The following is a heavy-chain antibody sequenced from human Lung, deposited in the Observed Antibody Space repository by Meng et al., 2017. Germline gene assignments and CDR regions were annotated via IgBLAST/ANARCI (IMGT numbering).Heavy chain of an antibody. CDR2: IKSNSDGGTT. J-gene: IGHJ4*02. D-gene: IGHD6-13*01. CDR1: GFSFTYAW. V-gene: IGHV3-15*01. Sequence: GLLVESGGGLVKPGGSLRLSCVASGFSFTYAWMSWVRQAPGKGLEWVGRIKSNSDGGTTDYAAPVKGRFTISRDDSKNTLYLQMNSLITEDTAVYFCATGAAAADHWGQGTLVTVSS. CDR3: ATGAAAADH.